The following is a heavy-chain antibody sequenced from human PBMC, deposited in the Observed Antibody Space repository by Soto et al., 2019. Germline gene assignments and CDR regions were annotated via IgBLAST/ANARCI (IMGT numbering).Heavy chain of an antibody. CDR3: AKDGERFLEWLSALEY. Sequence: GGSLRLSCAASGFTFSSYGMHWVRQAPGKGLEWVAVISYDGSNKYYADSVKGRFTISRDNSKNTLYLQMNSLRAEDTAVYYCAKDGERFLEWLSALEYWGQGTLVTVSS. D-gene: IGHD3-3*01. CDR1: GFTFSSYG. V-gene: IGHV3-30*18. J-gene: IGHJ4*02. CDR2: ISYDGSNK.